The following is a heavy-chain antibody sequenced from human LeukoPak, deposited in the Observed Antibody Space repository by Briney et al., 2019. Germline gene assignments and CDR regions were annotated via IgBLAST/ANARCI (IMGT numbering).Heavy chain of an antibody. D-gene: IGHD5-18*01. CDR2: ISSSSSYT. J-gene: IGHJ4*02. CDR3: ARVTAMVTVDY. Sequence: GGSLRLSCAASGFTFSDYYMSWIRQAAGKGLEWVSYISSSSSYTNYADSVKGRFTICRDNAKNSLYLQMNSLRAEDTAVYYCARVTAMVTVDYWGQGTLVTVSS. CDR1: GFTFSDYY. V-gene: IGHV3-11*03.